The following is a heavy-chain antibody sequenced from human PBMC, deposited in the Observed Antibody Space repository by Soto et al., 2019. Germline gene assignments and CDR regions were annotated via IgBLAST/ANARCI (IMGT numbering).Heavy chain of an antibody. V-gene: IGHV3-23*01. CDR3: ARRSSGWYFDY. CDR1: GFTFSSYA. D-gene: IGHD6-19*01. J-gene: IGHJ4*02. CDR2: ISGSGGST. Sequence: EVQVLESGGGLVQPGGSLRLSCAASGFTFSSYAMNWVRQAPGKGLEWVSVISGSGGSTYYADSVKGRFTISRDNSKNTLYLQMNSLRAEDTAVYYCARRSSGWYFDYWGQGTVVTVSS.